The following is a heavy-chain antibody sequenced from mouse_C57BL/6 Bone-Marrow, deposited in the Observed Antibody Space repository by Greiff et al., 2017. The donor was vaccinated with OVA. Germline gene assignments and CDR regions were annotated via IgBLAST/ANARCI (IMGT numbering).Heavy chain of an antibody. J-gene: IGHJ1*03. CDR3: ARGDGRGWYFDV. Sequence: VQLKQSGPGLVKPSQSLSLTCSVTGYSITSGYYWNWIRQFPGNKLEWMGYISYDGSNNYNPSLKNRISITRDTSKNQFFLKLNSVTTEDTATYYCARGDGRGWYFDVWGTGTTVTVSS. D-gene: IGHD1-1*01. CDR2: ISYDGSN. CDR1: GYSITSGYY. V-gene: IGHV3-6*01.